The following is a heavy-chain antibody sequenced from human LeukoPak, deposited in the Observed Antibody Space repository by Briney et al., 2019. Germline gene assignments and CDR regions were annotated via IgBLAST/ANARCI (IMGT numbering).Heavy chain of an antibody. CDR3: VKESPIERFQN. D-gene: IGHD2/OR15-2a*01. Sequence: AGSLTLSCAASGLTFDEYAMRWVRQAPGKGLEWVALISDGGSSTYYAGSVKGRFATSRDNSKNSLYLQMNALRIQDTALYYCVKESPIERFQNWGQGTLVTVSS. J-gene: IGHJ1*01. CDR2: ISDGGSST. CDR1: GLTFDEYA. V-gene: IGHV3-43*02.